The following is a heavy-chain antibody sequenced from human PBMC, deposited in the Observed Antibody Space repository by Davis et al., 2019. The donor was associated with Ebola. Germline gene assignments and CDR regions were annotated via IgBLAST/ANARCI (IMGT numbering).Heavy chain of an antibody. Sequence: SETLSLTCAVYGGSFSGYYWSWIRQHPGKGLEWIGYIYYSGSTYYNSSLKSRVTISVDTSKNQFSLKLSSVTAADTAVYYCARGPDEFDYWGQGTLVTVSS. CDR2: IYYSGST. V-gene: IGHV4-34*01. CDR3: ARGPDEFDY. CDR1: GGSFSGYY. J-gene: IGHJ4*02.